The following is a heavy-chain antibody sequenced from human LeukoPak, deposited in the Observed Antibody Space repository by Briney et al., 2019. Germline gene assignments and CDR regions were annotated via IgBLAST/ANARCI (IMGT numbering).Heavy chain of an antibody. Sequence: GGSLRLSCAASGFTFSSYEMNWVRQAPGKGLEWVSYISSSGSTIYYADSVKGRFTISRDNAKNSLYPQMNSLRAEDTAVYYCARGTDYYDSSFMDVWGQGTTVTVSS. CDR1: GFTFSSYE. CDR2: ISSSGSTI. CDR3: ARGTDYYDSSFMDV. V-gene: IGHV3-48*03. D-gene: IGHD3-22*01. J-gene: IGHJ6*02.